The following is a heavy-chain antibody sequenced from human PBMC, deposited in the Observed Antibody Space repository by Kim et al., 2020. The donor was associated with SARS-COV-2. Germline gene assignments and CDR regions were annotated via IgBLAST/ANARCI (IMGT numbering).Heavy chain of an antibody. Sequence: GSLRLSCAVSGFTFSSYDMSWVRQAPGKGLEWISGISGSGGSTYYADSVKGRFTVSRDNSKNTLYLEMNSLRADDTAIYYCEKDGRSHTPGYWGQGTLVTVSS. V-gene: IGHV3-23*01. CDR3: EKDGRSHTPGY. CDR1: GFTFSSYD. CDR2: ISGSGGST. D-gene: IGHD6-13*01. J-gene: IGHJ4*02.